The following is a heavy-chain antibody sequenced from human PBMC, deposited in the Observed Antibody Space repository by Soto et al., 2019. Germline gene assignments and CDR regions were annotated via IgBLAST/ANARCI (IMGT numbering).Heavy chain of an antibody. CDR2: ISGSGGGT. CDR3: AKGGYYSLFDI. J-gene: IGHJ3*02. V-gene: IGHV3-23*01. Sequence: GGSLRLSCVASGFPFSSYAMSWVRQTPGKGLEWVSGISGSGGGTYYADSVKGRFTISRDNSNNTLSLQMHILRVEDTAVYFCAKGGYYSLFDIWGQGTMVTVSS. CDR1: GFPFSSYA. D-gene: IGHD3-16*01.